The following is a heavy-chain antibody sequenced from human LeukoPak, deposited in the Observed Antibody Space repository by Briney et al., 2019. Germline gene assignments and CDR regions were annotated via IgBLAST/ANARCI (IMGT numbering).Heavy chain of an antibody. V-gene: IGHV3-23*01. CDR2: ISGSGSST. CDR3: AKDLVRYCSGGSCYY. J-gene: IGHJ4*02. D-gene: IGHD2-15*01. Sequence: GGSLRLSCAASGFIFSSYDMRWVRQAPGKGLEGVSAISGSGSSTYYADSVKGRFTISRDNSKNTLYLQMNSLRAEDTAVYYCAKDLVRYCSGGSCYYWGQGTLVTVSS. CDR1: GFIFSSYD.